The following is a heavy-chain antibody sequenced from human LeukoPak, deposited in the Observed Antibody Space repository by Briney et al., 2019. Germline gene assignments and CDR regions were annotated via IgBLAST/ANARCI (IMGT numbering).Heavy chain of an antibody. V-gene: IGHV4-39*01. CDR2: IYYSGST. J-gene: IGHJ6*02. CDR1: GGSISSSSYY. Sequence: SETLSLTCTVSGGSISSSSYYWGWIRQPPGKGLEWIGSIYYSGSTYYNPSLKSRVTISVDTSKNQFSLKLSSVTAADTAVYYCARTTVTTPRGMDVWGQGTTVTVSS. D-gene: IGHD4-17*01. CDR3: ARTTVTTPRGMDV.